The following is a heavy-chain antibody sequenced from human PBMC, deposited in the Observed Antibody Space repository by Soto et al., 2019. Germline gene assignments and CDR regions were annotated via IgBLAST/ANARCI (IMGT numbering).Heavy chain of an antibody. D-gene: IGHD2-2*02. J-gene: IGHJ4*02. Sequence: QVQLVQSGAEVKTPGSSLKVSCKVSGSRFSNYVISWVRQAPGHGLEWLGRIIPIFNSTKYAQSFHGRVTITADKSTTTASLELSSLRSDDTAVYYCARDGRGKKAGYNGLVSLGYWGQGTLVTVSS. CDR2: IIPIFNST. CDR1: GSRFSNYV. CDR3: ARDGRGKKAGYNGLVSLGY. V-gene: IGHV1-69*06.